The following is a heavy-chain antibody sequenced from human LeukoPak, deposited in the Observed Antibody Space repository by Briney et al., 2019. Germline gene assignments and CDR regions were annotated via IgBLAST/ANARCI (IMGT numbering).Heavy chain of an antibody. CDR2: INPNSGGT. CDR1: GCTFTGYY. J-gene: IGHJ4*02. Sequence: ASVKVSCKASGCTFTGYYMHWVRQAPGQGLEWMGWINPNSGGTNYAQKSQGRVTMTRDTSISTTYMELSRLRSDDTAVYYCAGGEMWGYYFDYWGQGTLVTVSS. V-gene: IGHV1-2*02. CDR3: AGGEMWGYYFDY. D-gene: IGHD5-24*01.